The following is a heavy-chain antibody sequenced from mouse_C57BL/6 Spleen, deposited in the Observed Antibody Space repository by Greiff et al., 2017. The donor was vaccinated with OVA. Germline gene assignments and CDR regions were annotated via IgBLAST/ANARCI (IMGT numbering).Heavy chain of an antibody. CDR3: ARRLYDGGFDV. Sequence: VQRVESGPGLVAPSQSLSITCTVSGFSLTSYGVDWVRQPPGKGLEWLGVIWGGGSTNYHSAPMSRLSISTDNSKSPVFLQMTSLHTEDTAMYYCARRLYDGGFDVWGTGTTVTVSS. CDR1: GFSLTSYG. D-gene: IGHD2-3*01. CDR2: IWGGGST. V-gene: IGHV2-9*01. J-gene: IGHJ1*03.